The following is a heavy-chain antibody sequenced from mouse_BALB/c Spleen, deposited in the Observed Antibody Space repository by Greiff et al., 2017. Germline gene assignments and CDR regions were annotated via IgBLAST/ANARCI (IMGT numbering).Heavy chain of an antibody. CDR3: TRSGTARATYAY. CDR1: GYTFTSYW. CDR2: IDPSDSYT. V-gene: IGHV1S127*01. D-gene: IGHD3-2*01. J-gene: IGHJ3*01. Sequence: VQLQQPGAELVKPGASVKMSCKASGYTFTSYWMHWVKQRPGQGLEWIGVIDPSDSYTSYNQKFKGKATLTVDTSSSTAYMQLSSLTSEDSAVYYCTRSGTARATYAYWGQGTLVTVSA.